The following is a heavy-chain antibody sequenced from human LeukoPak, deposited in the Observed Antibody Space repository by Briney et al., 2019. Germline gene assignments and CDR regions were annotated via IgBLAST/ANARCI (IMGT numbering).Heavy chain of an antibody. CDR1: GYTFTRYG. V-gene: IGHV1-18*01. D-gene: IGHD2-21*02. Sequence: GASVKVSCKASGYTFTRYGISWVRQAPGQGLEWMGWISPYSGNTVYAQKLQGRVTMTTDTSTSTAYMELRSLRSDDTAVYYCAKDAPPCSGDCYFDYWGQGTLVTVSS. CDR2: ISPYSGNT. J-gene: IGHJ4*02. CDR3: AKDAPPCSGDCYFDY.